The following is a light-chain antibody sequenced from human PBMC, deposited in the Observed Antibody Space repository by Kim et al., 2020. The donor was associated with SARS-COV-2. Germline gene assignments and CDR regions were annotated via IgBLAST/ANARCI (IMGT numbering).Light chain of an antibody. CDR1: SLRSYY. J-gene: IGLJ3*02. CDR3: NSRDSSGDRLV. V-gene: IGLV3-19*01. CDR2: GKN. Sequence: SSELTQDPAVSVALGQTVRVTCQGDSLRSYYASWYQQKPGQAPVLVFYGKNSRPSGIPDRFSGSSSGNTASLTITGAQAEDEADYYCNSRDSSGDRLVFGGGTQLTVL.